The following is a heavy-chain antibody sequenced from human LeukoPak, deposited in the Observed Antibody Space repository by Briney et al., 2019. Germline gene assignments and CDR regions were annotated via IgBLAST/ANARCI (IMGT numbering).Heavy chain of an antibody. Sequence: SETLSLTCAVYGGSFSGYYWSWIRQPPGKGLEWIGEINHSGSTNYNPSLKSRVTISVDTSKNQFFLKLSSVTAADTAVYYCARGPAGIAVAGTGYYSDYWGQGTLVTVSS. CDR1: GGSFSGYY. CDR2: INHSGST. J-gene: IGHJ4*02. V-gene: IGHV4-34*01. CDR3: ARGPAGIAVAGTGYYSDY. D-gene: IGHD6-19*01.